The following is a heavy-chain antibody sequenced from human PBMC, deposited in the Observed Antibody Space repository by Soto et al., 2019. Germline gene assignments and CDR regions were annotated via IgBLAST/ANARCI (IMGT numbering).Heavy chain of an antibody. D-gene: IGHD4-17*01. CDR2: IIPIFGTA. V-gene: IGHV1-69*12. Sequence: QVQLVQSGAEVKKPGSSVKVSCKASGGTFSSYAISWVRQAPGQGLEWMGGIIPIFGTANYAQKFQGRVTXXAXECXSTAYMELSSLRSEDTAVYYCAREPALRILGYFDLWGRGTLVTVSS. CDR3: AREPALRILGYFDL. CDR1: GGTFSSYA. J-gene: IGHJ2*01.